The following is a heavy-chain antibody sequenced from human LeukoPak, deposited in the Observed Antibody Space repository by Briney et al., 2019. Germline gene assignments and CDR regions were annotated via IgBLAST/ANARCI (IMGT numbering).Heavy chain of an antibody. J-gene: IGHJ4*01. CDR3: AKGGSD. CDR1: GFTFNSYW. Sequence: GGSLRLSCAASGFTFNSYWMNWVRQAPGKGLEWVANIKQDGTEKYYVDSVKGRFTISRDNAKNSLYLQMNSLRAEDTVVYYCAKGGSDWGQGTLVTVSS. V-gene: IGHV3-7*01. D-gene: IGHD1-26*01. CDR2: IKQDGTEK.